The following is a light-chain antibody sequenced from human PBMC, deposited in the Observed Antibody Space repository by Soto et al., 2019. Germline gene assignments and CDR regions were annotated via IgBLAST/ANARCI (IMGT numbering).Light chain of an antibody. J-gene: IGKJ4*01. CDR2: RAS. CDR3: QQYNNWPRAT. Sequence: EVVLTQSPGTLSMSPGDRATLSCRASQSVSSNLAWYQQKPGQPPRLFMFRASSRAAGVPARFSGGGSETEFNLTISSLQSEDFAVYYCQQYNNWPRATFGGGTKVDI. V-gene: IGKV3-15*01. CDR1: QSVSSN.